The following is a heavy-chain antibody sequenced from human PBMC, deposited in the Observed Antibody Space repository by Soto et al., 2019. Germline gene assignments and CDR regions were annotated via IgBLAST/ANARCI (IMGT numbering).Heavy chain of an antibody. Sequence: PGGSPRLSCAASGFTFSSYGMHWVRQAPGKGLEWVAVIWYDGSNKYYADSVKGRFTISRDNSKNTLYLQMNSLRAEDTAVYYCASPYSNGGLGYWGQGTLVTVSS. CDR1: GFTFSSYG. V-gene: IGHV3-33*01. J-gene: IGHJ4*02. CDR2: IWYDGSNK. CDR3: ASPYSNGGLGY. D-gene: IGHD7-27*01.